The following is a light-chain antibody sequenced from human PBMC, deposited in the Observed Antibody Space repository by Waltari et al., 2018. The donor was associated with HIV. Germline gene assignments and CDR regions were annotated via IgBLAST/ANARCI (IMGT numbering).Light chain of an antibody. V-gene: IGLV2-14*01. J-gene: IGLJ2*01. CDR1: SSDVGGYNY. CDR3: SAWDSSLSAVV. Sequence: QSALTQPASVSGSPGQSITISCTGTSSDVGGYNYVSWYQQHPGKAPKLMIYEVSNRPSGISERFSASRSGNTASLTISGLQPEDEADYYCSAWDSSLSAVVFGGGTKLTVL. CDR2: EVS.